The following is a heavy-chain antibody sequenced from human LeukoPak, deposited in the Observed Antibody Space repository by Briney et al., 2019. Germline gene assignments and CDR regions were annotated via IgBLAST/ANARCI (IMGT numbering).Heavy chain of an antibody. CDR2: IYNDGSA. CDR1: GFTFISYT. V-gene: IGHV3-53*01. D-gene: IGHD3-22*01. Sequence: GGSLRLSCAASGFTFISYTMNWVRQAPGKGLEWVSVIYNDGSAFYADSVKGRFTISRDNSKNTLYLEMNTLRAEDTAVYFCASSVITTTPVYFDYWGQGTLVTVSS. CDR3: ASSVITTTPVYFDY. J-gene: IGHJ4*02.